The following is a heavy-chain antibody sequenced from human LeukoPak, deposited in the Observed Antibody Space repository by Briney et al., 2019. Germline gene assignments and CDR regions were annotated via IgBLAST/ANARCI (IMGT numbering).Heavy chain of an antibody. CDR3: AKAVGRISWSFDY. CDR2: ISYDGSDK. J-gene: IGHJ4*02. V-gene: IGHV3-30*18. Sequence: GGSLRLSCEASGFTFNTYAMHWVRQPPGKGLEWVALISYDGSDKIYTDSVKGRFTISRDNSESTLYLQMDSLRGDDAAVCYCAKAVGRISWSFDYWGQGALVTVSS. D-gene: IGHD6-13*01. CDR1: GFTFNTYA.